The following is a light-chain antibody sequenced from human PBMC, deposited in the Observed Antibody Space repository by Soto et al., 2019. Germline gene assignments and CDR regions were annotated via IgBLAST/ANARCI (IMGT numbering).Light chain of an antibody. V-gene: IGLV2-14*03. CDR1: SSDVGANYF. CDR3: SSWALRTTPDV. Sequence: QSALSQPASVSGSPGQSITISCTGTSSDVGANYFVSWYQQYPGKAPKLLIYDVSNRPSGVSDRFSGSKSGNTASLTISALQPEDEADYYCSSWALRTTPDVFGSGTKLTVL. CDR2: DVS. J-gene: IGLJ1*01.